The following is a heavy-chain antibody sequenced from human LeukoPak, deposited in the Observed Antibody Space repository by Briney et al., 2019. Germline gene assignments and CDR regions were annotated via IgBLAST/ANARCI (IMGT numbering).Heavy chain of an antibody. CDR2: IYYSGST. J-gene: IGHJ4*02. Sequence: SETLSLTCTVSGGSISSYYWSWIRQPPGKGLEWIGYIYYSGSTNYNPSLKSRVTISVDTSKNQFSLKLSSVTAADTAMYYCAREGSQEYFDYWGQGTLVTVSS. CDR3: AREGSQEYFDY. CDR1: GGSISSYY. V-gene: IGHV4-59*01. D-gene: IGHD6-19*01.